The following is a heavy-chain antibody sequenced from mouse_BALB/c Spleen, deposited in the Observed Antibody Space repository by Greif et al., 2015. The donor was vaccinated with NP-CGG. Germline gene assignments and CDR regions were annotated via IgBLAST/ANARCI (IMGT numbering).Heavy chain of an antibody. CDR3: ARFITMAKDWSFYV. V-gene: IGHV3-1*02. CDR2: KHYSGDT. CDR1: DYSITSGYC. D-gene: IGHD1-2*01. J-gene: IGHJ1*01. Sequence: VKLLESGPDMAKPSPSPSPPCTVTDYSITSGYCLHPILPFPGNTLEWLCFKHYSGDTTYIPSLNSRSSITRDAPKSQCFLPLNSVSTEDTATYYCARFITMAKDWSFYVWGAGTSLTVSS.